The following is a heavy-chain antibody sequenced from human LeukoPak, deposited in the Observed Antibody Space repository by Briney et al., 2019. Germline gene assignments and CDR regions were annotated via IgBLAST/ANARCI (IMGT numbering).Heavy chain of an antibody. V-gene: IGHV3-23*01. J-gene: IGHJ3*01. CDR1: GFTFSNYA. CDR2: ISGSGGTT. D-gene: IGHD3-10*01. Sequence: GGSLRLSCAASGFTFSNYAMTWVRQAPGKGLEWVSGISGSGGTTYYADSVKGRFTISRDNSKNTLYLQMNSLRAEDTAVYYCAKDLTLWFGGGNDAFDVWGQGTMVTVSS. CDR3: AKDLTLWFGGGNDAFDV.